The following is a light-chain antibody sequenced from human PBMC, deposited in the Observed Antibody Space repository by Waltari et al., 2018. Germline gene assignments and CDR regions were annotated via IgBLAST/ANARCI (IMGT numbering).Light chain of an antibody. J-gene: IGLJ2*01. CDR1: SGRIATNY. Sequence: FMLTQPHSVSESPGKTVTISCTASSGRIATNYVPWYHQRPGSAPPTVIYDVRKRPSGVPDRFSGSIDDFSNSASLTISELQTEDEADYYCQSYYNRSLVFGGGTRLTVL. CDR2: DVR. V-gene: IGLV6-57*02. CDR3: QSYYNRSLV.